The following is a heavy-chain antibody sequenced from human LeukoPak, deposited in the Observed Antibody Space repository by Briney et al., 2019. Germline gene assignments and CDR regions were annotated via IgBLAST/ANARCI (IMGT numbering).Heavy chain of an antibody. CDR3: ARLRRSHADF. J-gene: IGHJ4*02. CDR2: IYQSGNT. CDR1: GDSISSDYY. D-gene: IGHD6-13*01. V-gene: IGHV4-38-2*01. Sequence: PSETLSLTCAVSGDSISSDYYWAWIRPPPGKGLEWIESIYQSGNTYYNPSLKSRVTISVDTSKNQFSLKLSSLTATDTAVYYCARLRRSHADFWGQGTLVTVSS.